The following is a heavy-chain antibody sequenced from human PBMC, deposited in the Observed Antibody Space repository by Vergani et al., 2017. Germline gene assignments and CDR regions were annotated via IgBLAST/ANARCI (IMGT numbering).Heavy chain of an antibody. CDR2: ISSNGSTI. J-gene: IGHJ3*02. D-gene: IGHD3-9*01. CDR1: GFTFSSYE. V-gene: IGHV3-48*03. Sequence: EVQLVESGGGLVQPGGSLRLSCAASGFTFSSYEMNWVRQAPGKGLEWVSYISSNGSTIYYADSVKGRFTISRDNAKNSLYLQMNSLRAEDTAVYYCARDRYDILTGYSADAFDIWGQGTMVTVSS. CDR3: ARDRYDILTGYSADAFDI.